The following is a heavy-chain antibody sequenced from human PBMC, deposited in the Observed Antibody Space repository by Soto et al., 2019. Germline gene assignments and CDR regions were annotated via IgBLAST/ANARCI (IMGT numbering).Heavy chain of an antibody. CDR2: ISSSSSYI. J-gene: IGHJ3*02. Sequence: GGSLRLSCAASGFTFSSYSMNWVRQAPGKGLEWVSSISSSSSYIYYADSVKGRFTISRDNAKNSLYLQMNSLRAEDTAVYYCARDAPDYYDSSGYYYRGAFDIWGQGTMVTVSS. D-gene: IGHD3-22*01. CDR1: GFTFSSYS. V-gene: IGHV3-21*01. CDR3: ARDAPDYYDSSGYYYRGAFDI.